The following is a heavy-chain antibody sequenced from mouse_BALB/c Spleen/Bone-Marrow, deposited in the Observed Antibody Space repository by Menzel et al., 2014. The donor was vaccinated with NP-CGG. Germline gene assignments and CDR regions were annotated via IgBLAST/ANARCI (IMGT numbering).Heavy chain of an antibody. CDR3: ARGIYYGNYFDY. CDR1: GYTFTDYY. CDR2: VNPYNGGT. D-gene: IGHD2-1*01. J-gene: IGHJ2*01. V-gene: IGHV1-19*01. Sequence: VQLQQSGPELVKHGASVKISCKASGYTFTDYYMDWVKQSHGESFEWIGRVNPYNGGTSYNQKFKGKATLTVDKSSSTAYMELNSLTSEDSAVYYCARGIYYGNYFDYWGQGTTLTVSS.